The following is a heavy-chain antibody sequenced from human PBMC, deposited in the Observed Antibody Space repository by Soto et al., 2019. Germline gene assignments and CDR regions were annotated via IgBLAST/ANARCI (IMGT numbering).Heavy chain of an antibody. D-gene: IGHD3-3*01. Sequence: SETLSLTCTVSGGSISSGGYYWSWIRQHPGKGLERIGYIYYSGSTYYNPSLKSRVTISVDTSKNQFSLKLRSVTAADTAAYYCARGPTQYYDFWSGYQDKNWFDPWGQGTLVTVSS. J-gene: IGHJ5*02. V-gene: IGHV4-31*03. CDR3: ARGPTQYYDFWSGYQDKNWFDP. CDR2: IYYSGST. CDR1: GGSISSGGYY.